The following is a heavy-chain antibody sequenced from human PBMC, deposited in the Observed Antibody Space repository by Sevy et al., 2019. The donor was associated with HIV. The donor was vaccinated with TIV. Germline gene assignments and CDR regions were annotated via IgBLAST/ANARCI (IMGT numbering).Heavy chain of an antibody. CDR3: ARLGGDDSSLAFDY. CDR1: GYSFTSYW. J-gene: IGHJ4*02. D-gene: IGHD3-22*01. CDR2: IYPGASDT. V-gene: IGHV5-51*01. Sequence: GESLKISCKGSGYSFTSYWIGWVCQLPGKGLEWMGIIYPGASDTRYSPSFQGQVTISADKSISTAYLQRSSLKASDTAMYYCARLGGDDSSLAFDYWGQGTLVTVSS.